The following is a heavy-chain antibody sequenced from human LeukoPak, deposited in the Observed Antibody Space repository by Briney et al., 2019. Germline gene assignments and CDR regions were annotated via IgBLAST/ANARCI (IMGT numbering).Heavy chain of an antibody. D-gene: IGHD5-18*01. J-gene: IGHJ5*02. CDR1: GFSFSTYS. V-gene: IGHV3-21*01. Sequence: GGSLRLSCAASGFSFSTYSMNWVRQAPGKGLEWVSSISSSSSYIYYADSVKGRFTISRDNAKNSVYLQMNSLRAEDTAVYYCARDTAMVKFDPWGQGTLVTVSS. CDR3: ARDTAMVKFDP. CDR2: ISSSSSYI.